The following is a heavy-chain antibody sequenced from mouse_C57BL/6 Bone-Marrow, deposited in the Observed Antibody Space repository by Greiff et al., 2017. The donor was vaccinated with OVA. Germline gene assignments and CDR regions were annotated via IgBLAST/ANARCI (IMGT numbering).Heavy chain of an antibody. D-gene: IGHD4-1*01. V-gene: IGHV5-6*02. Sequence: DVKLVESGGDLVKPGGSLKLSCAASGFTFSSYGMSWVRQTPDKRLEWVATISSGGSYTYYPDSVKGRFTISRDNAKNTLYLQMSSLKSEDTAMYYCAILPWGPDYWGQGTTLTVSS. CDR2: ISSGGSYT. CDR3: AILPWGPDY. CDR1: GFTFSSYG. J-gene: IGHJ2*01.